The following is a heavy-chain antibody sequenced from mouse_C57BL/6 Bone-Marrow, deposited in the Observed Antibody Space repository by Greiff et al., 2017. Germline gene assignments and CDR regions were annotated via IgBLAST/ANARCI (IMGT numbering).Heavy chain of an antibody. CDR3: ARERPTMSTTGVSWYFDV. Sequence: QVQLQQPGAELVRPGSSVKLSCKASGYTFTSYWMHWVKQRPIQGLEWIGNIDPSDSETTYNQKFKDKATLTVDKSSSTAYMQLSIRTAEDSAVYYCARERPTMSTTGVSWYFDVWGTGTTVTVSS. CDR2: IDPSDSET. CDR1: GYTFTSYW. V-gene: IGHV1-52*01. J-gene: IGHJ1*03. D-gene: IGHD2-4*01.